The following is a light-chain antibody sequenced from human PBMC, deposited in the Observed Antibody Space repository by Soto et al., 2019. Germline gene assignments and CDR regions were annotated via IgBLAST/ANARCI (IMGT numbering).Light chain of an antibody. Sequence: EIVMTQSPATLSVSPGERATLSCRASQSVSSNLAWYQQKHAQAPRLLIYGASTRAHGIPDRFSGSVSGTEFTLILSSLQSEDFAVYYCQQHNNWPPLTFGGGTKVEI. CDR3: QQHNNWPPLT. V-gene: IGKV3-15*01. CDR2: GAS. J-gene: IGKJ4*01. CDR1: QSVSSN.